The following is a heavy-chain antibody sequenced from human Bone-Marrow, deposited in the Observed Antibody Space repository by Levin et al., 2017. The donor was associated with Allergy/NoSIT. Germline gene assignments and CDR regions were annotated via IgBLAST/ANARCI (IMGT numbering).Heavy chain of an antibody. Sequence: GASVKVSCKASGYTFSDYYMYWVRQAPGQGLEWMGWINPKSGGTNYAQKFKGRVTMTRDTSVTTTYMELSSLRSDDTAVYYCATDRRPQFDIWPGLWGQGTLVIVSS. V-gene: IGHV1-2*02. J-gene: IGHJ4*02. CDR2: INPKSGGT. CDR1: GYTFSDYY. CDR3: ATDRRPQFDIWPGL. D-gene: IGHD3/OR15-3a*01.